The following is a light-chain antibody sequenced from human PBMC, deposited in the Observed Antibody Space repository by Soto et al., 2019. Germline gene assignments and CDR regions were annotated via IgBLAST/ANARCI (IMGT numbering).Light chain of an antibody. CDR2: DVS. CDR3: SSYASNGDVL. Sequence: QSALTQPASVSGSPGQSITISCTGTSSDVGTYEYVSWYQHQPGKAPKLMIYDVSNRPSGVSDRFSGSKSGNTASLTISGLQAEDEADYSCSSYASNGDVLFGGGTKVTVL. J-gene: IGLJ2*01. CDR1: SSDVGTYEY. V-gene: IGLV2-14*03.